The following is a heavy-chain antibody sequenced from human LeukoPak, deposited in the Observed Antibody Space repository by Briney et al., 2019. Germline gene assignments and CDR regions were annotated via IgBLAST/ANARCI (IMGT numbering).Heavy chain of an antibody. CDR3: ARASFQRWLQLGGD. V-gene: IGHV3-48*02. CDR2: ISSSSSTI. D-gene: IGHD5-24*01. CDR1: GFIFSTYR. Sequence: GGSLRLSCAASGFIFSTYRMNWVRQAPGKGLEWVSYISSSSSTIYYADSVRGRFIISRDNAQNSLYLQMNSLRDEDTAVYYCARASFQRWLQLGGDWGQGVLVTVSS. J-gene: IGHJ4*02.